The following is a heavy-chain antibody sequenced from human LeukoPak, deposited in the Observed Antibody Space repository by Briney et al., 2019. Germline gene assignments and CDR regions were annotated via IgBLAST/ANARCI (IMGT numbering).Heavy chain of an antibody. CDR2: ISSSSSYI. CDR1: GFTFSSYS. J-gene: IGHJ5*02. D-gene: IGHD6-6*01. CDR3: ARERSGIAARPWWFDP. Sequence: GGFLRLSCAASGFTFSSYSMNWVRQAPGKGLEWVSSISSSSSYIYYADSVKGRFTISRDNAKNSLYLQMNSLRAEDTAVYYCARERSGIAARPWWFDPWGQGTLVTVSS. V-gene: IGHV3-21*01.